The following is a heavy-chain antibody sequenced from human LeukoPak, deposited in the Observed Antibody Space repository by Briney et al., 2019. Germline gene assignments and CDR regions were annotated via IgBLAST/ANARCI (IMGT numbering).Heavy chain of an antibody. D-gene: IGHD6-6*01. CDR3: ASYETGGGNSSGYY. V-gene: IGHV3-48*01. Sequence: PGGSLRLSCAASGFTFSSYSMNWVRQAPGKGLEWVSYISSSSSTIYYADSVKGRFTISRDNAKNSLYLQMNSLRVEDTAVYYCASYETGGGNSSGYYWGQGTLVTVSS. CDR2: ISSSSSTI. CDR1: GFTFSSYS. J-gene: IGHJ4*02.